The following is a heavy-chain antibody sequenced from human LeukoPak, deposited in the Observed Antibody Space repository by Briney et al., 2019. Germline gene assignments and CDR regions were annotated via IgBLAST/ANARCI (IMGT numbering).Heavy chain of an antibody. CDR3: ASLWPYQLSAFDI. J-gene: IGHJ4*02. CDR1: GGSFSGYY. D-gene: IGHD2-2*01. V-gene: IGHV4-34*01. CDR2: INHSGST. Sequence: SETLSLTCAVYGGSFSGYYWSWIRQPPGKGLEWIGEINHSGSTNYNPSLKSRVTISVDTSKNQFSLKLSSVTAADTAVYYCASLWPYQLSAFDIWGQGTLVTVSS.